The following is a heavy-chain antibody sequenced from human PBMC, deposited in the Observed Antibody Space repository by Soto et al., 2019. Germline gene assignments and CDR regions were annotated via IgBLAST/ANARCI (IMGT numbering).Heavy chain of an antibody. CDR2: IVVGSGNT. Sequence: GASVKVSCKASGFTFTSSAMQWVRQARGQRLEWIGWIVVGSGNTNYAQKFQERVTITRDMSTSTAYMELSSLRSEDTAVYYCAASSVVVVAATGGMDVWGQGTTVTVSS. J-gene: IGHJ6*01. CDR3: AASSVVVVAATGGMDV. CDR1: GFTFTSSA. D-gene: IGHD2-15*01. V-gene: IGHV1-58*02.